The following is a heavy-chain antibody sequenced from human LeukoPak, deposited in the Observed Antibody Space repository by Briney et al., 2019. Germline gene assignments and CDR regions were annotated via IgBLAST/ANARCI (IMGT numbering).Heavy chain of an antibody. J-gene: IGHJ4*02. D-gene: IGHD5-24*01. V-gene: IGHV1-69*13. CDR2: IIPIFGTA. CDR3: ARDTGARRDGYNYFDY. CDR1: GGTFSSYA. Sequence: GASVNVSCKASGGTFSSYAISWVRQAPGQGLEWMGGIIPIFGTANYAQKFQGRVTITADESTSTAYMELGSLRSEDTAVYYCARDTGARRDGYNYFDYWGQGTLVTVSS.